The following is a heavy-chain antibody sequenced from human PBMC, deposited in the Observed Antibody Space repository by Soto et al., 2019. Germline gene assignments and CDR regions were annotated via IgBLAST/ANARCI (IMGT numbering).Heavy chain of an antibody. Sequence: EVQLVQSGGGLIQPGGSLRLSCAASAFTVSSNHMSWFRQAQGKGLEWVSVIYSGGTTTYTDSVKGRFTISRNNSKNTLYLQMNSLRVEDTAVYYFARSDSRGWSNVDYWGQGILFTVSS. V-gene: IGHV3-53*01. J-gene: IGHJ4*02. D-gene: IGHD6-19*01. CDR2: IYSGGTT. CDR3: ARSDSRGWSNVDY. CDR1: AFTVSSNH.